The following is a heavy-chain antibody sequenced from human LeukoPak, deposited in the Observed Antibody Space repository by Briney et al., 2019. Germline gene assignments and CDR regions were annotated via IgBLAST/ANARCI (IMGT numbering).Heavy chain of an antibody. CDR1: GGSFSSYV. CDR3: VRDRPHNWFDP. V-gene: IGHV1-69*04. J-gene: IGHJ5*02. Sequence: GASVKVSCKASGGSFSSYVITWVRQAPGQGLEWMGRIIPVLGVSNFAQKFEGRVTITADKSTNTAHMELNRLTSDDTAVYYCVRDRPHNWFDPWGQGTLVTVS. CDR2: IIPVLGVS.